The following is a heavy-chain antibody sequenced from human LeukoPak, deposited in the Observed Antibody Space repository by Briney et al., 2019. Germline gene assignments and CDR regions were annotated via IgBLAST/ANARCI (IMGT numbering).Heavy chain of an antibody. V-gene: IGHV4-34*01. J-gene: IGHJ4*02. CDR2: INHSGST. Sequence: SETLSLTCAVYGGSFSGYYWSWIRQPPGKGLEWIGEINHSGSTNYNPSLKSRVTMLLDKSKNQFSLKLSSVTAADTAVYYCARNGGNSDFDYWGQGTLVTVPS. CDR1: GGSFSGYY. D-gene: IGHD4-23*01. CDR3: ARNGGNSDFDY.